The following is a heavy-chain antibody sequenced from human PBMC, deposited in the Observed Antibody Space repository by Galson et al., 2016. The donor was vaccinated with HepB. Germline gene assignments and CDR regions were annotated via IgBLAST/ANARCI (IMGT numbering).Heavy chain of an antibody. CDR1: GFRFKSHG. J-gene: IGHJ4*02. CDR2: IHYDGSRE. CDR3: ARCVDKSMAPFDY. V-gene: IGHV3-30*03. D-gene: IGHD5-18*01. Sequence: SLRLSCAASGFRFKSHGFIWVRQAPGKGLEWVAGIHYDGSREYYPDSVRGRFTISRDNSKNTLYLQMNSLRPEDTAVYYCARCVDKSMAPFDYWGQGTLLTVSS.